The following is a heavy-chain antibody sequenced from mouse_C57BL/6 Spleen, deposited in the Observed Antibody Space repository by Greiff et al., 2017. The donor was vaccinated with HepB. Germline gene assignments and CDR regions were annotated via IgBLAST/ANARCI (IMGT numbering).Heavy chain of an antibody. Sequence: QVQLKQPGAELVKPGASVKLSCKASGYTFTSYWMHWVKQRPGQGLEWIGMIHPNSGSTNYNEKFKSKATLTVDKSSSTAYMQLSSLTSEDSAVYYCAEISGGLRDVWGTGTTVTVSS. CDR3: AEISGGLRDV. CDR1: GYTFTSYW. CDR2: IHPNSGST. J-gene: IGHJ1*03. D-gene: IGHD3-1*01. V-gene: IGHV1-64*01.